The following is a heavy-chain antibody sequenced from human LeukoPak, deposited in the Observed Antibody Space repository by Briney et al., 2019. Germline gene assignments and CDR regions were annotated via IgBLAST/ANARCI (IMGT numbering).Heavy chain of an antibody. V-gene: IGHV3-48*01. J-gene: IGHJ4*02. D-gene: IGHD3-22*01. CDR3: ARDVEAYYYDSSGYRFDY. CDR2: ISSSSSTI. Sequence: GGSLRLSCAASGFAFSSYSMNWVRQAPGKGLEWVSYISSSSSTIYYADSVKGRFTISRDNAKNSLYLQMNSLRAEDTAVYYCARDVEAYYYDSSGYRFDYWGQGTLVTVSS. CDR1: GFAFSSYS.